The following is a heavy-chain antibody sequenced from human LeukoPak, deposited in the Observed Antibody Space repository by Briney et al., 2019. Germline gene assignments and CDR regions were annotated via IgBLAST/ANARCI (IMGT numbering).Heavy chain of an antibody. CDR2: IYYSGST. CDR3: ARGCYDFWSGYLYYYYYMDV. Sequence: PSETLSLTCTVSGGSISSYYRSWIRQPPGKGLEWIGYIYYSGSTNYNPSLKSRVTISVDTSKNQFSLKLSSVTAADTAVYYCARGCYDFWSGYLYYYYYMDVWGKGTTVTVSS. CDR1: GGSISSYY. D-gene: IGHD3-3*01. J-gene: IGHJ6*03. V-gene: IGHV4-59*01.